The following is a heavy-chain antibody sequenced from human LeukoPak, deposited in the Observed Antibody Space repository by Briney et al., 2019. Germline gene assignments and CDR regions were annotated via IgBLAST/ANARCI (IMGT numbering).Heavy chain of an antibody. J-gene: IGHJ4*02. CDR2: ISPTSGDT. V-gene: IGHV1-2*02. D-gene: IGHD2-2*01. CDR3: ARTTYCSSTSCRKGFDY. Sequence: GASVNVSCKASGYTFTGYYMHWVRQAPGQGLEWMGWISPTSGDTRYAQKFQGRVTMTRDTSISTAYMELSRLRSDDTAVYYCARTTYCSSTSCRKGFDYWGQGTLVTVSS. CDR1: GYTFTGYY.